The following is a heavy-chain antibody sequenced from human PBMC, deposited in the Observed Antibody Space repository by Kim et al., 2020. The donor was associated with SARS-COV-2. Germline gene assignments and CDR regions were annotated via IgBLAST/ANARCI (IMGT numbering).Heavy chain of an antibody. J-gene: IGHJ6*02. CDR1: GGTFSTYA. CDR2: INPVIDTT. V-gene: IGHV1-69*13. D-gene: IGHD5-12*01. CDR3: SRCKGNGFESPSYYYYMDV. Sequence: SVKVSCKAPGGTFSTYAINWVRQAPGQGLEWVGGINPVIDTTNYAQKFHGRASITADESTATVYMELISLTSEDTAIYYCSRCKGNGFESPSYYYYMDVWGQGTTVTVSS.